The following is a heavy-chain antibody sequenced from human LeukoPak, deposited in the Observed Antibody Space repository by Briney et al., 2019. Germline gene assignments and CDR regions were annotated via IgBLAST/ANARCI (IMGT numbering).Heavy chain of an antibody. CDR1: GYTFTSYG. V-gene: IGHV1-18*01. J-gene: IGHJ4*02. CDR2: IIAYNGNT. D-gene: IGHD3-9*01. Sequence: ASVKVSCKASGYTFTSYGISWVRQAPGQGLEWMGWIIAYNGNTNYAQKLQGRVTMTTDTSTSTAYMELRSLRSEDTAVYYCARVWIYDIFDYWGQGTLVTVSS. CDR3: ARVWIYDIFDY.